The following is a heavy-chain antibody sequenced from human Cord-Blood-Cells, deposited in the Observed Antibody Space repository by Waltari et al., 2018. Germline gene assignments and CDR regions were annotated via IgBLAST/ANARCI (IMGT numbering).Heavy chain of an antibody. D-gene: IGHD3-10*01. CDR1: GFNFSSYS. CDR2: ISSSSSYI. Sequence: EVQLVESGGGLVKPGGSLRLSCAASGFNFSSYSMNWVRQAPGKGLEWVSSISSSSSYIYYADSVKGRFTISRDNAKNSLYLQMNSLRAEDTAVYYCARSGYFGDAFDIWGQGTMVTVSS. J-gene: IGHJ3*02. V-gene: IGHV3-21*01. CDR3: ARSGYFGDAFDI.